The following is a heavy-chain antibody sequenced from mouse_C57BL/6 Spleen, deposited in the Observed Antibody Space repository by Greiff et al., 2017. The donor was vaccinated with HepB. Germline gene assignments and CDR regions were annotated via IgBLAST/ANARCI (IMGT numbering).Heavy chain of an antibody. D-gene: IGHD3-2*02. CDR1: GFTFSDYG. Sequence: DVQLQESGGGLVKPGGSLKLSCAASGFTFSDYGMHWVRQAPEKGLEWVAYISSGSSTIYYADTVKGRFTISRDNAKNTLFLQMTSLRSEDTAMYYCARGSSGYGDYWGQGTTLTVSS. J-gene: IGHJ2*01. V-gene: IGHV5-17*01. CDR2: ISSGSSTI. CDR3: ARGSSGYGDY.